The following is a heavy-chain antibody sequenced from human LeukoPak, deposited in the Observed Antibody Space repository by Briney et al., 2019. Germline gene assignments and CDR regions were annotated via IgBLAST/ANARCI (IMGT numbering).Heavy chain of an antibody. D-gene: IGHD2-2*01. CDR3: AREVTASCSSTSCYLNWFDP. J-gene: IGHJ5*02. Sequence: SEXXXXXXAVXGGSFSGYYWSWIRQPPGKGLEWIGEINHSGSTNYNPSLKSRVTISVDTSRNQFSLKLSSVTAADTAVYYCAREVTASCSSTSCYLNWFDPWGQGTLVTVSS. CDR1: GGSFSGYY. CDR2: INHSGST. V-gene: IGHV4-34*01.